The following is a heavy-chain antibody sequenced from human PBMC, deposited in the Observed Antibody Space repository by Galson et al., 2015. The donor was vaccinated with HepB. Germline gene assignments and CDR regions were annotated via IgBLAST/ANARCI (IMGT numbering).Heavy chain of an antibody. CDR1: GYSFTSYW. V-gene: IGHV5-10-1*01. CDR3: ARRLSYYDSKSAFDI. Sequence: QSGAEVKKPGESLRISCKGSGYSFTSYWISWVRQMPGKGLEWMGRIDPSDSYTNYSPSFQGHVTISADKSISTAYLQWSSLKASDTAMYYCARRLSYYDSKSAFDIWGQGTMVTVSS. CDR2: IDPSDSYT. J-gene: IGHJ3*02. D-gene: IGHD3-22*01.